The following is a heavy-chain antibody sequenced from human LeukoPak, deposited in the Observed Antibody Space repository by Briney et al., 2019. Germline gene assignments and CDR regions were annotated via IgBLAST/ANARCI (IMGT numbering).Heavy chain of an antibody. Sequence: TGGSLRLSCAASGFTFSSYSMNWVRQAPGKGLEWVSSISSSSSYIYYADSVKGRFTISRDNAKNSLYLQMNSLRAEDTAVYYCAREPYDILTGYLDRYLDLWGRGTLVTVSS. CDR1: GFTFSSYS. J-gene: IGHJ2*01. V-gene: IGHV3-21*01. CDR3: AREPYDILTGYLDRYLDL. D-gene: IGHD3-9*01. CDR2: ISSSSSYI.